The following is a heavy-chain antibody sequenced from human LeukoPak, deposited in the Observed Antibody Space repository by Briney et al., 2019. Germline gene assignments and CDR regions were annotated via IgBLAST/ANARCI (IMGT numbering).Heavy chain of an antibody. CDR3: ATEGATPDAFDI. CDR2: MNPNSGNT. J-gene: IGHJ3*02. Sequence: ASVKVSCKASGYTFTSYDINWVRQATGQGLEWMGWMNPNSGNTGYAQKFQGRVTMTEDTSTDTAYMELSSLRSEDTAVYYCATEGATPDAFDIWGQGTMVTVSS. D-gene: IGHD1-26*01. CDR1: GYTFTSYD. V-gene: IGHV1-8*01.